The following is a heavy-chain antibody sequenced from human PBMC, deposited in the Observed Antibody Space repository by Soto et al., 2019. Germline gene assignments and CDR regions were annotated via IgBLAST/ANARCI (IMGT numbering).Heavy chain of an antibody. D-gene: IGHD1-20*01. V-gene: IGHV1-69*08. CDR1: GGTFGSQS. J-gene: IGHJ4*02. CDR2: IVPILDLI. Sequence: QVQLVQSGAEVKKPGSSVKVSCQASGGTFGSQSFTWVRQAPGQGLEWMGRIVPILDLINYSQKFQDRLTITSDKSTSTAYMELSSLTHDDTALYYCARDAGSGLYNRKWGQGALVTVSS. CDR3: ARDAGSGLYNRK.